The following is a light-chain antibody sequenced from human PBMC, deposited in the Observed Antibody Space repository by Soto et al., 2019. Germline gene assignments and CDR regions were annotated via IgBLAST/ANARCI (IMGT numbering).Light chain of an antibody. CDR3: HHYTRT. CDR2: DAS. V-gene: IGKV1-5*01. J-gene: IGKJ1*01. Sequence: DIQMTQSPSTLSASVGDRVTITCRASQSITGWLAWYQQKPGKAPKLLIYDASSLEVGVPSRFSGSGSGTEFTLTISSLQPDDFATYYCHHYTRTFGQGTKVDIK. CDR1: QSITGW.